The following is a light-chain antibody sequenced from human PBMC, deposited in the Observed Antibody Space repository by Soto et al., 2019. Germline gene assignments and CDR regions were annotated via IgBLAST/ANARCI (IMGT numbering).Light chain of an antibody. CDR3: QQTYSSPYR. V-gene: IGKV1-39*01. Sequence: DIQMTQSPSSLSATVGDRVTITCRATHSISNYLNWYQQKPGKAPNHLIYTSSSLQSGVPSRFSSSGSGTDFTLTISSLQPADFATYYCQQTYSSPYRFGQGTKLDFK. J-gene: IGKJ2*03. CDR2: TSS. CDR1: HSISNY.